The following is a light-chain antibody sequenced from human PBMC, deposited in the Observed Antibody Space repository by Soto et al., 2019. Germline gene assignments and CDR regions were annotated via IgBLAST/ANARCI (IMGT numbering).Light chain of an antibody. J-gene: IGLJ1*01. Sequence: QSVLTQPPSASGSPGQSVTVSCTGTSSDVGGFDYVSWYQQHPGKVPKLLIYQVNRRPPGVPDRFSGSKSGNTASLTVSGLQAEDEADYYCSSYGGSNTFVFGTGTKVTVL. CDR1: SSDVGGFDY. CDR3: SSYGGSNTFV. V-gene: IGLV2-8*01. CDR2: QVN.